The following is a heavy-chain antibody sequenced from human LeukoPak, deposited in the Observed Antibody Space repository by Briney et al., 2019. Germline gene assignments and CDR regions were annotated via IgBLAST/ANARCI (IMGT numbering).Heavy chain of an antibody. CDR3: VRVIGLWFGEDGLGYFDY. J-gene: IGHJ4*02. V-gene: IGHV1-46*01. D-gene: IGHD3-10*01. CDR1: GYTFTSYY. CDR2: INPSGGST. Sequence: GASVKVSCTASGYTFTSYYMHWVRQAPGQGLEWMGIINPSGGSTSYAQKFQGRVTMTRDTSTSTVYMELSSLRSEDTAVYYCVRVIGLWFGEDGLGYFDYWGQGTLVTVSS.